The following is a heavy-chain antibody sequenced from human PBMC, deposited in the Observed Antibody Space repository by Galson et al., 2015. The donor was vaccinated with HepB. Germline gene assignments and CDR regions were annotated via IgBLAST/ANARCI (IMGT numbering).Heavy chain of an antibody. CDR1: GFTFTSSA. J-gene: IGHJ6*02. V-gene: IGHV1-58*01. D-gene: IGHD6-13*01. Sequence: SVKVSCKASGFTFTSSAVQWVRQARGQRLEWIGWIVVGSGNTNYAQKFQERVTITRDMSTSTAYMELSSLRSEDTAVYYCAAATRYSSSWYVLEYYYYYYGMDVWGQGTTVTVSS. CDR3: AAATRYSSSWYVLEYYYYYYGMDV. CDR2: IVVGSGNT.